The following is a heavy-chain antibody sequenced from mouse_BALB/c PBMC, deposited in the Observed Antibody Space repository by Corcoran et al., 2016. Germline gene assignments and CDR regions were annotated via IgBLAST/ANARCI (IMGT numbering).Heavy chain of an antibody. V-gene: IGHV14-3*02. CDR2: IDPANGNT. CDR3: ANCDWYFDV. Sequence: EVQLQQSGAELVKPGASVKLSCTASGFNIKDTYMHWVKQRPEQGLEWNGRIDPANGNTKYDPKFQGKATITADTYTNTAYVQLSSLTSEDTAVYSCANCDWYFDVLGAGTTVTLSS. J-gene: IGHJ1*01. CDR1: GFNIKDTY.